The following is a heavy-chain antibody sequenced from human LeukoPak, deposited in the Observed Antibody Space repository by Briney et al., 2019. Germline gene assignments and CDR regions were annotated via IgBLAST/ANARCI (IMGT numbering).Heavy chain of an antibody. CDR3: ATMARHLRWGMDV. J-gene: IGHJ6*02. D-gene: IGHD5-24*01. V-gene: IGHV3-30*03. CDR2: ISNDGGNK. Sequence: GGSLRLSCAASGFTFSRYGMHWVRQAPGRGLEWVAVISNDGGNKYYADSVKGRFTVSRDNSKNTLYLQMNSLRAEDTVVYYCATMARHLRWGMDVWGQGTTVTVSS. CDR1: GFTFSRYG.